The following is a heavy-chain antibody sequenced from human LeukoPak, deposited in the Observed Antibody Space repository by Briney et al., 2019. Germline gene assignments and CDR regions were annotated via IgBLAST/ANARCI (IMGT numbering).Heavy chain of an antibody. CDR1: GYTFTSYD. CDR2: MNPYSGNT. CDR3: ARLVITGDIDY. Sequence: ASVKVSCRASGYTFTSYDINWVRQATGQGLEWMGWMNPYSGNTDYAQKFQGRVTMTRDTSISTAYMELSRLRSDDTAVYYCARLVITGDIDYWGQGTLVTVSS. J-gene: IGHJ4*02. D-gene: IGHD7-27*01. V-gene: IGHV1-8*01.